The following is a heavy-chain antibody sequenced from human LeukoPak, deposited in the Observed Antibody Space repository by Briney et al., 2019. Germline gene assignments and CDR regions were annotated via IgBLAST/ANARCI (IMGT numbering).Heavy chain of an antibody. J-gene: IGHJ4*02. V-gene: IGHV3-30*02. CDR2: IRYDGSNK. CDR3: AKGPEGATVLDY. CDR1: GLTFSSYG. D-gene: IGHD1-26*01. Sequence: GGSLRLSCAASGLTFSSYGMHWVRQAPGKGLEWLAFIRYDGSNKYYADSVKGRFTISRDNSKNTLDLQMNSLRAEDTAVYYCAKGPEGATVLDYWGQGTQISVAS.